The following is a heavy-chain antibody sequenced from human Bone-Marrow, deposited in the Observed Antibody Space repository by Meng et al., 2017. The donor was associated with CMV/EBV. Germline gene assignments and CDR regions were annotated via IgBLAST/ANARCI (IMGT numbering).Heavy chain of an antibody. CDR2: ISASGNTI. CDR1: GFTFSDYY. V-gene: IGHV3-11*01. J-gene: IGHJ4*02. Sequence: LSCAAFGFTFSDYYMTWIRQAPGKGLEWVSYISASGNTIYYADSVKGRFIISRDNAKNSLYLQMNSLGAEDTAVYYCTTERDSSWSYWGQGTLVTVSS. CDR3: TTERDSSWSY. D-gene: IGHD6-13*01.